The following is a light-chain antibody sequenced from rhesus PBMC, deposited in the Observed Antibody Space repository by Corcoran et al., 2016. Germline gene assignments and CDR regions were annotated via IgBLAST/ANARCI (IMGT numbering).Light chain of an antibody. J-gene: IGKJ1*01. Sequence: DVVMNQSPLSLPITPGQPPSIPCRSSPSLVHSDGNTYWSWYQQKQGKPQRLLMDKVSNRYSGVPDRVSGRGAGTDCTRKISRGEAEDVGVYYGGQGTHWPGTFGQGTKGEIK. V-gene: IGKV2-64*02. CDR2: KVS. CDR1: PSLVHSDGNTY. CDR3: GQGTHWPGT.